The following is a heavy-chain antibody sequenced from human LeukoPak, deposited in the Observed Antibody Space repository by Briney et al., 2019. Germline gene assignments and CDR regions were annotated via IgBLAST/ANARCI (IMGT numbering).Heavy chain of an antibody. D-gene: IGHD2-8*01. CDR1: GGTFSSYA. J-gene: IGHJ5*02. CDR2: IIPIFGTA. Sequence: SVTVSCTASGGTFSSYAISWVRQAPGQGLEWMGEIIPIFGTANYAQKFQGRVTITADESTSTAYMELSSLRSEDTAVYYCARITCTNGVCYNWFDPWGQGTLVTVSS. V-gene: IGHV1-69*01. CDR3: ARITCTNGVCYNWFDP.